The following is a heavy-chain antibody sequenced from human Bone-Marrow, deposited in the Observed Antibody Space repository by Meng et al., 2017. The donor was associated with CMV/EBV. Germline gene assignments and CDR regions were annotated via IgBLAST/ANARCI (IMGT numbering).Heavy chain of an antibody. CDR2: IIPILGIA. CDR3: ARGVGATGWYFDL. D-gene: IGHD1-26*01. V-gene: IGHV1-69*02. J-gene: IGHJ2*01. Sequence: SVKVSCKASGGTFSSYTISWVRQAPGQGLEWMGRIIPILGIANYAQKFQGRVTITADKSTSTAYMELSSLRSEDTAVYYCARGVGATGWYFDLWGRGTLVTVSS. CDR1: GGTFSSYT.